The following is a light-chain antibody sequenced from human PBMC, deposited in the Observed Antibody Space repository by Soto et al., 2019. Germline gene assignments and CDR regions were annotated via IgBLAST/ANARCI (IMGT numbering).Light chain of an antibody. J-gene: IGKJ3*01. CDR1: QDISNY. CDR2: DAS. CDR3: QQYDNLPLA. V-gene: IGKV1-33*01. Sequence: DIQMTQSPSSLSASVGDRVTITCQASQDISNYLNWYQQKPGKAPKLLIYDASNLETGVPSRYSGSGSGTDFTFTISSLQTADMATYYCQQYDNLPLAFGPGTTVDIK.